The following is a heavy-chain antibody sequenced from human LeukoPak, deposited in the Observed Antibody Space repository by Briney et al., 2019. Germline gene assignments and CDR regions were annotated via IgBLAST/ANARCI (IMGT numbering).Heavy chain of an antibody. Sequence: WASVKVSCKASGYTFTSYDINWVRQATGQGLEWMGWMNPNSGNTGYAQKFQGRVTMTRNTSISTAYMELSSLRSEDTAVYYCARGATRRYSSSPKRYWFDPWGQGTLVTVSS. CDR1: GYTFTSYD. J-gene: IGHJ5*02. V-gene: IGHV1-8*01. CDR3: ARGATRRYSSSPKRYWFDP. D-gene: IGHD6-13*01. CDR2: MNPNSGNT.